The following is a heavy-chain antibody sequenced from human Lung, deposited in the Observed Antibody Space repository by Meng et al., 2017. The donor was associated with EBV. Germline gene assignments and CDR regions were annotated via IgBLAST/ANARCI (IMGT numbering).Heavy chain of an antibody. CDR2: INHSGST. J-gene: IGHJ4*02. Sequence: VQLQQRGAGLLKPSEPLSLTCAVYGGSFSGYYWRWSRQPPGKGLEWIGEINHSGSTNYNPSLKSRVTISVDTSKNQFSLKLSSVTAADTAVYHCARGSLLWGFDYWGQGTLVTVSS. V-gene: IGHV4-34*01. D-gene: IGHD3-10*01. CDR3: ARGSLLWGFDY. CDR1: GGSFSGYY.